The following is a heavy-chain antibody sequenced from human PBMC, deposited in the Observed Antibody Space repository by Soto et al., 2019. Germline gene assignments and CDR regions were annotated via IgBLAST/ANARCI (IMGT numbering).Heavy chain of an antibody. V-gene: IGHV4-61*01. CDR3: ARSQRGRTAFTFDY. CDR1: GDSVSNDNYY. Sequence: SETLSLTCAVSGDSVSNDNYYWSWIRQPPGKGLEWIGYIYYSGTTNYNSYLKSRLSLSVDMSRNQFSLKLASVTAADTAVYFCARSQRGRTAFTFDYWGQGALVTVSS. CDR2: IYYSGTT. D-gene: IGHD3-16*01. J-gene: IGHJ4*02.